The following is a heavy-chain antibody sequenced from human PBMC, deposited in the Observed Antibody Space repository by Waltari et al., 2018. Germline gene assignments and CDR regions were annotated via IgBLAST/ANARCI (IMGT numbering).Heavy chain of an antibody. J-gene: IGHJ4*02. V-gene: IGHV3-33*01. CDR1: GCIFSSNG. CDR2: IWYDGSRT. Sequence: QIQLVESGGGVVQPGRSLRLACAAAGCIFSSNGMHWVRQAPGKGLEWVAGIWYDGSRTLYADSVKGRFTISRDNSKNTLSLQMNSLRAEDTALYYCARGRGVLSDAYFDYWGQGTLVTVSS. D-gene: IGHD3-10*01. CDR3: ARGRGVLSDAYFDY.